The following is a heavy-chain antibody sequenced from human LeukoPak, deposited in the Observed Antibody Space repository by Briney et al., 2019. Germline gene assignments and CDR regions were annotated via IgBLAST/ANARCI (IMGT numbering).Heavy chain of an antibody. D-gene: IGHD3-10*01. V-gene: IGHV4-61*02. CDR3: ARPYYYGSGSPKVV. CDR1: GGSISSGSYY. CDR2: IYTSGST. J-gene: IGHJ3*01. Sequence: PSQTLSLTCTVSGGSISSGSYYWSWIRQPAGKGLEWIGRIYTSGSTNYNPSLKSRVTISVDTSKNQFSLKLSSVTAADTAVYYCARPYYYGSGSPKVVWGQGTMVTVSS.